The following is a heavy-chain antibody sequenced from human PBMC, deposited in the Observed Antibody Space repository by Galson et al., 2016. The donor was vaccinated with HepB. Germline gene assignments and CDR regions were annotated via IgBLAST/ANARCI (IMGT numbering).Heavy chain of an antibody. D-gene: IGHD3-16*01. CDR1: GFTFGDYA. Sequence: SLRLSCAASGFTFGDYAMSWFRQAPGRGLEWVAFIANKDYAWNPHYAASVRGRFTIARHEYKRIAYLQMDSRNTEDTASYYCTRDSYGRQPDNTFDIWGRGTVVSVSS. CDR2: IANKDYAWNP. CDR3: TRDSYGRQPDNTFDI. V-gene: IGHV3-49*03. J-gene: IGHJ3*02.